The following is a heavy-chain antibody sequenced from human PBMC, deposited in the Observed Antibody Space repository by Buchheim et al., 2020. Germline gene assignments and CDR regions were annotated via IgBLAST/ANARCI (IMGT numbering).Heavy chain of an antibody. D-gene: IGHD2-15*01. CDR3: ARVYCSGGSCYPGYYFDY. J-gene: IGHJ4*02. CDR2: INSDGSST. Sequence: EVQLVESGGGLVQPGGSLRLSCAASGFTFSSYWMHWVRQAPGKGLVWVSRINSDGSSTSYADSVKGRFTIPSDNAKNTLYLQMNRLRAEDAAVYYRARVYCSGGSCYPGYYFDYWGQGTL. V-gene: IGHV3-74*01. CDR1: GFTFSSYW.